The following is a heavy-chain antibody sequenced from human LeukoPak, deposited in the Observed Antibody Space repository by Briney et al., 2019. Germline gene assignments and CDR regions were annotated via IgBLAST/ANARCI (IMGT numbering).Heavy chain of an antibody. Sequence: GGSLRLSCAASGFTFDDYAMHWVRQAPGKGLEWVSLISWDGGSTYYADSVKGRFTISRDNSKNSLYLQMNSLRAEDTALCYCAATYYDYVWVSLDYWGQGTLVTVSS. D-gene: IGHD3-16*01. J-gene: IGHJ4*02. CDR3: AATYYDYVWVSLDY. CDR2: ISWDGGST. CDR1: GFTFDDYA. V-gene: IGHV3-43D*04.